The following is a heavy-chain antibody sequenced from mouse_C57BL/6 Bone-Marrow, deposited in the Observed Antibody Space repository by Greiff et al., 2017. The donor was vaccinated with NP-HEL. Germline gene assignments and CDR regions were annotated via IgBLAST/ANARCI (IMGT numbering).Heavy chain of an antibody. CDR3: APALYYGSSCSY. D-gene: IGHD1-1*01. CDR1: GFNIKDYY. J-gene: IGHJ2*01. CDR2: IDPEDGET. Sequence: VQLQQSGAELVKPGASVKLSCTASGFNIKDYYMHWVKQRTEQGLEWIGRIDPEDGETKYAPKFPGKATITADTSSNTAYLQLSSLTSEDTAVYYCAPALYYGSSCSYWGQGTTLTVSS. V-gene: IGHV14-2*01.